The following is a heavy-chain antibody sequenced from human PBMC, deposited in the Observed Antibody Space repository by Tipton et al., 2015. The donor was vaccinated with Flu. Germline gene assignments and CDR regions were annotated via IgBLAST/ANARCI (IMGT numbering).Heavy chain of an antibody. CDR2: IRSKANSYAT. CDR3: ARDRSTVGVVPRPANWFDP. J-gene: IGHJ5*02. D-gene: IGHD4-23*01. V-gene: IGHV3-73*01. CDR1: GFTFSGSA. Sequence: SLRLSCAASGFTFSGSAMHWVRQASGKGLEWVGRIRSKANSYATAYAASVKGRFTISRDDSKNTAYLQMNSLKTEDTAVYYCARDRSTVGVVPRPANWFDPWGQGTLVTVSS.